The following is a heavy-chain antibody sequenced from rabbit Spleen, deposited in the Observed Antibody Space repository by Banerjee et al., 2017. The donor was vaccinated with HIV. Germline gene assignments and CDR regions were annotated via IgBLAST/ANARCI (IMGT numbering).Heavy chain of an antibody. J-gene: IGHJ6*01. V-gene: IGHV1S47*01. CDR1: GFDLNTYG. Sequence: EESGGGLVQPGGSLKLSCKASGFDLNTYGVSWVRQAPGKGLEWIAYIDPVFGGTYYATWVNGRFTISSHNAQNTLYLQLNSLTAADTATYFCVRGASSSGYYSLWGPGTLVTVS. CDR2: IDPVFGGT. D-gene: IGHD1-1*01. CDR3: VRGASSSGYYSL.